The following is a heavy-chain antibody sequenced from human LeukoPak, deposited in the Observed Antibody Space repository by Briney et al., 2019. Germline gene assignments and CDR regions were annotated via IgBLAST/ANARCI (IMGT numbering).Heavy chain of an antibody. D-gene: IGHD3-22*01. J-gene: IGHJ5*02. CDR2: IIPIFGTA. Sequence: SVKVSCKASGGTFSSYAISWVRQAPGQGLEWMGGIIPIFGTANYAQKFQGRVTITADESTSTAYMELSSLRSEDTAVYYCARLTNYYDSSGRLTPWGQGTLVTVSS. CDR1: GGTFSSYA. V-gene: IGHV1-69*13. CDR3: ARLTNYYDSSGRLTP.